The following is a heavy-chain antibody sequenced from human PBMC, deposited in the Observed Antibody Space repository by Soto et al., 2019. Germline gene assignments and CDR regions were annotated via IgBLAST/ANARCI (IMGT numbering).Heavy chain of an antibody. V-gene: IGHV6-1*01. CDR1: GDSVSSNSAA. CDR2: TYYRSKWYI. J-gene: IGHJ4*02. CDR3: ARTKSVFDY. Sequence: PSQTLSLTCAISGDSVSSNSAALNWIRQSPSRGLEWLGRTYYRSKWYIEYAVSVKGRITINPDTSKNQFSLQLNSVTPEDTAVYYCARTKSVFDYWGQGTLVTVSS.